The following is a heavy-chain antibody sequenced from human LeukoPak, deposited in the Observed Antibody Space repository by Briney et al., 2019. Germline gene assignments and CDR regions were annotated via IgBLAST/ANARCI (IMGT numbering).Heavy chain of an antibody. CDR2: IIPILGIA. Sequence: GASVKVSCKASGGTFSSYAISWVRQAPGQGLEWIGRIIPILGIANYAQKLQGRVTMTTDTSTSTAYMELRSLRSDDTAVYYCARDSGGSYYGETNWGQGTLVTVSS. CDR1: GGTFSSYA. D-gene: IGHD1-26*01. CDR3: ARDSGGSYYGETN. V-gene: IGHV1-69*04. J-gene: IGHJ4*02.